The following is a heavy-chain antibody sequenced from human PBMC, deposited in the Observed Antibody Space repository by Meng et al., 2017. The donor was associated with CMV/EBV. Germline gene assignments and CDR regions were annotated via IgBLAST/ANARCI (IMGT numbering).Heavy chain of an antibody. J-gene: IGHJ6*02. CDR1: GFTFSSYA. D-gene: IGHD7-27*01. Sequence: ESLKISCAASGFTFSSYAMSWVRQAPGKGLEWIGYIYYSGSTNYNPSLKSRVTISVDTSKNQFSLKLSSVTAADTAVYYCARDYPGDRDYYYGMDVWGQGTTVTVLL. CDR3: ARDYPGDRDYYYGMDV. CDR2: IYYSGST. V-gene: IGHV4-59*01.